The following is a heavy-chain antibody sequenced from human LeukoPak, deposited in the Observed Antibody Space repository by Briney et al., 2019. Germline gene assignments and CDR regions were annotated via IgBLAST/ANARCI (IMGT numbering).Heavy chain of an antibody. Sequence: SVKVSCKASGCTFSSYAISWVRQARGQGLEWMGGIITIFGTANYAQKFQGRVTITADESTSTAYMELSSLRSEDTAVYYCARARITGIVGATNDYWGQGTLVSVSS. V-gene: IGHV1-69*13. CDR3: ARARITGIVGATNDY. CDR2: IITIFGTA. D-gene: IGHD1-26*01. CDR1: GCTFSSYA. J-gene: IGHJ4*02.